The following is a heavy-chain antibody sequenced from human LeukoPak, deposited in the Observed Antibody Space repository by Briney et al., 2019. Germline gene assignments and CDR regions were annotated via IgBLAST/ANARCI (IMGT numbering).Heavy chain of an antibody. V-gene: IGHV3-7*01. D-gene: IGHD1-7*01. CDR2: IKQDGSEK. CDR1: GFTFSSYW. J-gene: IGHJ6*03. CDR3: ARDLTGTTGGYYYYYMDV. Sequence: GGPLRLSCAASGFTFSSYWMSWVRQAPGKGLEWVANIKQDGSEKYYVDSVKGRFTISRDNAKNSLYLQMSSLRAEDTAVFYCARDLTGTTGGYYYYYMDVWGKGTTVTVSS.